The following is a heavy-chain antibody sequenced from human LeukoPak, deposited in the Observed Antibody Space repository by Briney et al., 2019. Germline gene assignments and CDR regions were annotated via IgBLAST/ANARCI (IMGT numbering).Heavy chain of an antibody. CDR1: GGSINNYY. Sequence: SETLSLTCTVSGGSINNYYWSWIRQPPGKGLEWIGYIFHSGSTYYNPSLKSRVTISVDTSKNQFSLKLSSVTAADTAVYYCARRRDGYEVFDFWGQGTLVTVSS. J-gene: IGHJ4*02. D-gene: IGHD5-24*01. V-gene: IGHV4-59*08. CDR2: IFHSGST. CDR3: ARRRDGYEVFDF.